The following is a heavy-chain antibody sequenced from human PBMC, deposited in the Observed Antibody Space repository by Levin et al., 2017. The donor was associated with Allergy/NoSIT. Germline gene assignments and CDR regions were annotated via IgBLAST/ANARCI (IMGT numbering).Heavy chain of an antibody. CDR3: ARDRTTRIVGAAAGSCDY. J-gene: IGHJ4*02. D-gene: IGHD6-13*01. Sequence: ASVKVSCKASGYTFTSYAMHWVRQAPGQRLEWMGWINAGNGNTKYSQKFQGRVTITRDTSASTAYMELSSLRSEDTAVYYCARDRTTRIVGAAAGSCDYWGQGTLVTVSS. V-gene: IGHV1-3*01. CDR2: INAGNGNT. CDR1: GYTFTSYA.